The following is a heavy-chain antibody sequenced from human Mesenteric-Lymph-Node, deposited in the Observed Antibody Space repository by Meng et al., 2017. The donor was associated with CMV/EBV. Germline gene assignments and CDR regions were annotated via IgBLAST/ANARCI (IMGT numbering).Heavy chain of an antibody. D-gene: IGHD6-19*01. V-gene: IGHV3-21*01. CDR1: GFTFDDYD. CDR2: MDRRAYTYK. Sequence: GESLKISCAASGFTFDDYDLSWVRQAPGKGLEWVSSMDRRAYTYKYYADSLEGRFAISSDDAENSLFLQMNSLRAEDTAVYYCARADSSGHDAYYGIDVWGQGTTVTVSS. J-gene: IGHJ6*02. CDR3: ARADSSGHDAYYGIDV.